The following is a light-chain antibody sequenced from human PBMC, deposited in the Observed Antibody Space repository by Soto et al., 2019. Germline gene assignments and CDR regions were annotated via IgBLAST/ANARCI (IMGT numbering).Light chain of an antibody. CDR2: EVT. CDR3: ASYTMKKSWV. CDR1: SSDVGAYNH. Sequence: QSVLTQPASVTGSPGQSITISCTGTSSDVGAYNHVSWYQRFPGTAPKLMIYEVTDRPSGVSDRFSASKSGNTASLTISGLQPEDEADYYCASYTMKKSWVFGGGTKVTVL. V-gene: IGLV2-14*01. J-gene: IGLJ3*02.